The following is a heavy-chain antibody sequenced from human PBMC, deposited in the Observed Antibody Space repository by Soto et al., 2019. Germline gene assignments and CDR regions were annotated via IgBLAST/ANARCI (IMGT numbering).Heavy chain of an antibody. D-gene: IGHD2-15*01. CDR1: GYTFTSYD. J-gene: IGHJ5*01. CDR3: AIMVAATLGSWFDS. Sequence: GASVKLSCKASGYTFTSYDINWVRQATGQGLEWMGWMNPNSGNTGYAQKFQGRVTMTRNTSISTAYMELSSLRSEDTAVYYCAIMVAATLGSWFDSWGQGTLVTLSS. V-gene: IGHV1-8*01. CDR2: MNPNSGNT.